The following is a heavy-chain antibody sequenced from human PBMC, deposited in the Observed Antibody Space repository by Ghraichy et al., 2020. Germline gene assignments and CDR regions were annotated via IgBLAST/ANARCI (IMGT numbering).Heavy chain of an antibody. Sequence: GGSLRLSCAASGFTFSSYAMHWVRQAPGKGLEWVAIISYDGTIKYYADSVKGRFTISRDNSKNTLYLQMNSLRAEDTAVYYCARDGPYYSDSQGYYFDYWGQGTLVTVSS. J-gene: IGHJ4*02. CDR3: ARDGPYYSDSQGYYFDY. D-gene: IGHD3-22*01. V-gene: IGHV3-30-3*01. CDR2: ISYDGTIK. CDR1: GFTFSSYA.